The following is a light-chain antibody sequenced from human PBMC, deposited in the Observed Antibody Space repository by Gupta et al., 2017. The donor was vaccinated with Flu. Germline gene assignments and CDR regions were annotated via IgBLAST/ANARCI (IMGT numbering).Light chain of an antibody. J-gene: IGKJ5*01. CDR2: KVS. Sequence: DVVMTQSPLSLPVSLGQPASISCRSSQSLLYRDGNTYLNWFQQRPGQSPRRLIYKVSNRDSGVPDRFSGSGSGTDFTLKISRVEAEDVAVYCCRQGEHWPITFGQGTRLEI. CDR3: RQGEHWPIT. CDR1: QSLLYRDGNTY. V-gene: IGKV2-30*01.